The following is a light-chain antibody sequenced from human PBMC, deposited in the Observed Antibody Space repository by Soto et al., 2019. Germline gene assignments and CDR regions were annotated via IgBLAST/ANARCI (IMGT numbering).Light chain of an antibody. CDR1: TGSVTGSHY. CDR3: LVVYSDAWV. J-gene: IGLJ3*02. V-gene: IGLV7-46*01. Sequence: QAVVTQEPSLTESPGGTVTLTCGSSTGSVTGSHYPYWFQQKAGQAPRTLIYDTYNKQSWTPARFSGSLLGGKAALTLSGAQPEDEADYYCLVVYSDAWVFGGGTKLTVL. CDR2: DTY.